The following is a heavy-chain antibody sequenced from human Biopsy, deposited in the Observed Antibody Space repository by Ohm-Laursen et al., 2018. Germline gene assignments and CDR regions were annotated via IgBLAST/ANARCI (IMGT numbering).Heavy chain of an antibody. CDR3: GRAVRNQLLTDP. CDR1: GYTFTSYD. Sequence: VASVKVSCKASGYTFTSYDITWVRQASGQGPEWIGWLNPVSGNSNFGQKFRGRVTVTSDTSISTAYMELSGLTSDDTATYCCGRAVRNQLLTDPWGQGTLVTVTS. J-gene: IGHJ5*02. D-gene: IGHD1-7*01. CDR2: LNPVSGNS. V-gene: IGHV1-8*01.